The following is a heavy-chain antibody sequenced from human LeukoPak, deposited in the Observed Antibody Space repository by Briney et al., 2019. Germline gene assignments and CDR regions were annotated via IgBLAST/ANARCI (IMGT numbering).Heavy chain of an antibody. CDR2: FYSGGSR. CDR1: GFTVSTNY. CDR3: ARDPSDGINV. V-gene: IGHV3-66*01. J-gene: IGHJ6*02. Sequence: QAGGSLRLSCAASGFTVSTNYMSWVRQAPGKGLEWVSIFYSGGSRYHADSVKGRFTISRDTSKNTLYLQMNSLRVEDTAVYYCARDPSDGINVWGQGTTVTVSS. D-gene: IGHD6-6*01.